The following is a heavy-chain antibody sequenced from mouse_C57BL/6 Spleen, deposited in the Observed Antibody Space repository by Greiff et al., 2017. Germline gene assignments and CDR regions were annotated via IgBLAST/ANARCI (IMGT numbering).Heavy chain of an antibody. CDR3: ARGSDYDPVYFDY. CDR2: IYPRSGNT. CDR1: GYTFTSYG. Sequence: QVQLQQPGAELVKPGASVKLSCKASGYTFTSYGISWVKQRTGQGLEWIGEIYPRSGNTYYNEKFKGKATLTADKSSSTAYMELRSLTSEDSAVYFCARGSDYDPVYFDYWGQGTTLTVSS. J-gene: IGHJ2*01. V-gene: IGHV1-81*01. D-gene: IGHD2-4*01.